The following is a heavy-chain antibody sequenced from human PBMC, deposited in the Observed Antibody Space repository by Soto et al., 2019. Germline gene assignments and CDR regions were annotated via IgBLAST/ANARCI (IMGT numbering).Heavy chain of an antibody. CDR3: EIDRGAYVMDV. CDR2: ISAYNGNT. V-gene: IGHV1-18*01. Sequence: QVQLVQSGAEVKKPGASVKVSCKASGYTFTSYGISWVRQATGQGREWMGWISAYNGNTNYAQKLQGRANIPTDTTRSTASMELRSLRSVDTAVSYWEIDRGAYVMDVWGQGPTVTVSS. CDR1: GYTFTSYG. J-gene: IGHJ6*02.